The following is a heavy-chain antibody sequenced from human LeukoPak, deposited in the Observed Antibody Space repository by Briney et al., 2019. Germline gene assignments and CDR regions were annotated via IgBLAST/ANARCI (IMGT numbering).Heavy chain of an antibody. Sequence: PGGSLRLSCAASGFTFSSYSMNWVRQAPGKGLEWVSYISSSSSTIYYADSVKGRFTISRDNAKNSLYLQMNSLRAEDTAVYYCARSSGGWYLGIDYWGQGTLVTVSS. CDR1: GFTFSSYS. CDR3: ARSSGGWYLGIDY. D-gene: IGHD6-19*01. CDR2: ISSSSSTI. V-gene: IGHV3-48*01. J-gene: IGHJ4*02.